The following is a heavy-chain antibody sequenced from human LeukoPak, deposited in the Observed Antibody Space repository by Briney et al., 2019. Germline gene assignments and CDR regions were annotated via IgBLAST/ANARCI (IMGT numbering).Heavy chain of an antibody. CDR1: GFTLTSYA. CDR3: AKKGFGELVIDY. D-gene: IGHD3-10*01. J-gene: IGHJ4*02. Sequence: GGSLRLSCAASGFTLTSYAMSWVRQAPGKGLERVSAISGSGGSTYYADSVKGRFTISRDNSKNTLYLQMNSLRAEDTAVYYCAKKGFGELVIDYWGQGALVTVSS. CDR2: ISGSGGST. V-gene: IGHV3-23*01.